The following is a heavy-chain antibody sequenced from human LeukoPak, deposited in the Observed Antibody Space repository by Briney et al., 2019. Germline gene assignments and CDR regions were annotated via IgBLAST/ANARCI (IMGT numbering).Heavy chain of an antibody. V-gene: IGHV4-39*02. J-gene: IGHJ4*02. CDR3: AREVVVVPAARGPYFDY. CDR1: GGSISSSNYY. Sequence: SETLSLTYTISGGSISSSNYYWGWTRQPPGKGLEWFGSISYSGGTAYNPSLRSRVTISIDTSKNQFSLKLNSVTAADTAVYYCAREVVVVPAARGPYFDYWGQGTLVTVSS. D-gene: IGHD2-2*01. CDR2: ISYSGGT.